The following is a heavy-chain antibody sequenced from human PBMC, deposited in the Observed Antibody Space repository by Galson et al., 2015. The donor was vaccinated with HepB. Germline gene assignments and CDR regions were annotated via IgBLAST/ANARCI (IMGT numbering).Heavy chain of an antibody. CDR2: IDWDDDK. CDR3: ARALTESYYFDY. CDR1: GFSLNTSGMC. V-gene: IGHV2-70*01. J-gene: IGHJ4*02. Sequence: PALVKPTQTLTLTCTFSGFSLNTSGMCVSWLRQPPGKALEWLALIDWDDDKYYSTSLKTRLTISKDTSKNQVVLTMTNMDPVDTATYYCARALTESYYFDYWGQGTLVTVSS. D-gene: IGHD3-9*01.